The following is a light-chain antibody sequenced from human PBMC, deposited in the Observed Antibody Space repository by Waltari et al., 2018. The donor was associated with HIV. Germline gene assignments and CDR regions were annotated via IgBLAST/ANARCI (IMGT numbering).Light chain of an antibody. CDR2: GAS. CDR3: QQSYTTPPWT. V-gene: IGKV1-39*01. Sequence: DIQMNQSTSSLPASVGDRVTITCRASQSISNYLNWYQQKPGKAPSLLIYGASRLQSGVPSRFSGSGSGTDFTLTISSLQAEDFATYYCQQSYTTPPWTFGQGTKVEI. CDR1: QSISNY. J-gene: IGKJ1*01.